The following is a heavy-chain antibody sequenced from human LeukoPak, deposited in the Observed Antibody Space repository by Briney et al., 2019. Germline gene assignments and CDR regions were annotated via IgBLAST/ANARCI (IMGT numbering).Heavy chain of an antibody. CDR3: AKNDYNKNWFDP. Sequence: SQTPSLTCTVSGGSISSGGYYWSWIRQHPGKGLEWIGYIYYSGSTYYNPSLKSRVTISVDTSKNQFSLKLSSVTAADTAVYYCAKNDYNKNWFDPWGQGTLVTVSS. CDR1: GGSISSGGYY. CDR2: IYYSGST. D-gene: IGHD4-11*01. V-gene: IGHV4-31*03. J-gene: IGHJ5*02.